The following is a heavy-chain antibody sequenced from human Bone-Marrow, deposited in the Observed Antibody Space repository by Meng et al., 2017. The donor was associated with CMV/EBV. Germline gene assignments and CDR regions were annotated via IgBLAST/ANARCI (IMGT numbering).Heavy chain of an antibody. CDR1: GFTFSSYS. CDR3: ARTFDY. J-gene: IGHJ4*02. CDR2: MSSCSSYI. Sequence: GESLKISCAASGFTFSSYSMNWVRQAPGKGLEWVSSMSSCSSYIYYADSVKGRFTISRDNAKSSLYLQMNSLRAEDTAVYYCARTFDYWGQGTLVTVSS. V-gene: IGHV3-21*01.